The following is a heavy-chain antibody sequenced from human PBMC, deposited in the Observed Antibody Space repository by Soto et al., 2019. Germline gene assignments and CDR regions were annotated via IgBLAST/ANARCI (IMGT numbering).Heavy chain of an antibody. Sequence: PGGSLRLSCAASGFTFSSYGMHWVRQAPGKGLEWVAVISYDGSNKYYADSVKGRFTISRDNSKNTLYLQMNSLRAEDTAVYYCAKLVQGNSGSFIDYWGQGTLVTVSS. V-gene: IGHV3-30*18. CDR2: ISYDGSNK. CDR1: GFTFSSYG. CDR3: AKLVQGNSGSFIDY. D-gene: IGHD1-26*01. J-gene: IGHJ4*02.